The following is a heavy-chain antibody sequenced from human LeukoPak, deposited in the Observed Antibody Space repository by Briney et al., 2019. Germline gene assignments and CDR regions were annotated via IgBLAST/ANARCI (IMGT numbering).Heavy chain of an antibody. CDR3: AKVRGAYSSGYFFDY. D-gene: IGHD6-19*01. J-gene: IGHJ4*02. Sequence: GGSLRLSCAASGFTFDNYAMHWVRQAPGKGLEWLSIISWNSGYIGYADSVKGRFTISRDNAKKSLDLQMNSLRAEDTAFYYCAKVRGAYSSGYFFDYWGQGTLVTVSS. CDR1: GFTFDNYA. CDR2: ISWNSGYI. V-gene: IGHV3-9*01.